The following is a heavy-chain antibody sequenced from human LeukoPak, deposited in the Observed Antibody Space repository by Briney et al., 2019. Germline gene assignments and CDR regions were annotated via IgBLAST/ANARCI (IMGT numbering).Heavy chain of an antibody. CDR1: GYTFTSYG. J-gene: IGHJ5*02. CDR2: ISAYNGNT. D-gene: IGHD2-2*01. Sequence: PPASVKVSCKASGYTFTSYGISWVRQAPGQGLEWMGWISAYNGNTNYAQKLQGRVTMTTDTSTSTAYMELRSLRSDDTAVYYCARDIVVVPAANWFDPWGQGTLVTVSS. CDR3: ARDIVVVPAANWFDP. V-gene: IGHV1-18*01.